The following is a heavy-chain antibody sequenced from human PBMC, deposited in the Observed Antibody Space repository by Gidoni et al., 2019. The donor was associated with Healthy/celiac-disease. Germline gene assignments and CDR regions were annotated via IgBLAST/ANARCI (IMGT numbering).Heavy chain of an antibody. CDR2: IYYSGST. CDR3: ARDGGYYGSGFDP. Sequence: QVQLQESGPGLVKPSETLSLTCTVSGGSISSYYWSWIRQPPGKGLEWIGYIYYSGSTNYNPSLKSRVTISVDTSKNQFSLKLSSVTAADTAVYYCARDGGYYGSGFDPWGQGTLVTVSS. J-gene: IGHJ5*02. V-gene: IGHV4-59*01. D-gene: IGHD3-10*01. CDR1: GGSISSYY.